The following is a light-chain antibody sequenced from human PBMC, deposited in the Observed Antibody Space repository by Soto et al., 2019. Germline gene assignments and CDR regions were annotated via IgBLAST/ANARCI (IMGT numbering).Light chain of an antibody. V-gene: IGKV1-5*03. CDR3: QQYNSYSRT. J-gene: IGKJ1*01. Sequence: IQMTQSPSSLSASVGDRVTIDCVASQGIRDDLGWYQQKQGKAPKLLIYKASSLESGVPSRFSGSGSGTEFTLTISSLKPDDFATYYCQQYNSYSRTFGQGTQVDIK. CDR1: QGIRDD. CDR2: KAS.